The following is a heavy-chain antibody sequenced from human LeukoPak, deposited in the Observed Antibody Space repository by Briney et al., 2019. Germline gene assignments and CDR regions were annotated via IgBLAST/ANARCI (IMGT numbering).Heavy chain of an antibody. CDR3: VRELAY. CDR2: ISSDSGDI. Sequence: GGSLRLSCAASGFTFSTYMMNWVRQAPGKGLEWLSYISSDSGDIYYADSVEGRFPISRDKAQKSLYQQMNYLRVEDTAVYYCVRELAYWGQGALVTVSS. CDR1: GFTFSTYM. J-gene: IGHJ4*02. V-gene: IGHV3-21*05.